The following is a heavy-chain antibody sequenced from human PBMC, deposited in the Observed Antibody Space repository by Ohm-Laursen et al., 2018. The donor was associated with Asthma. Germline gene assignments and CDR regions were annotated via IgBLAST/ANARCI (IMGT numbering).Heavy chain of an antibody. CDR2: ISTASSFI. J-gene: IGHJ1*01. D-gene: IGHD1-26*01. Sequence: SLRLSCAAFGYTFSRYSIHWVRQIPGKRLEWVASISTASSFIYYADSVRGRFTTSRDNARNSVYLQMNSLRAEDTALYYCARIGPEWELPGREYSLHHWGEGTLVTVSS. CDR1: GYTFSRYS. V-gene: IGHV3-21*01. CDR3: ARIGPEWELPGREYSLHH.